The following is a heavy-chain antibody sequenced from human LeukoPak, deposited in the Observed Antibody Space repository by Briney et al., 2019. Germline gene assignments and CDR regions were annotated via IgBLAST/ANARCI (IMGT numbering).Heavy chain of an antibody. CDR3: ARDDYGGNPGDY. CDR1: GFSFSSFA. D-gene: IGHD4-17*01. Sequence: GGSLRLSCAASGFSFSSFAMSWFRQTPGQGLEWVSFLGVGGGHKNYADSVKGRFTISRDNAKNSLYLQMNSLRAEDTAVYYCARDDYGGNPGDYWGQGTLVTVSS. J-gene: IGHJ4*02. V-gene: IGHV3-21*01. CDR2: LGVGGGHK.